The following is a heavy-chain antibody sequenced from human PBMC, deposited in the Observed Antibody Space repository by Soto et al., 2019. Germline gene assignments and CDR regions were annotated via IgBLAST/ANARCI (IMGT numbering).Heavy chain of an antibody. Sequence: SETLSLTCTVSGGSISSSSYYWGWIRQPPGKGLEWIGSIYYSGSTYYNPSLKSRVTISVDTSKNQFSLKLSSVTAADTAVYYCARRVEMATMGGKIDYWGQGTLVTVSS. CDR1: GGSISSSSYY. CDR3: ARRVEMATMGGKIDY. V-gene: IGHV4-39*01. CDR2: IYYSGST. J-gene: IGHJ4*02. D-gene: IGHD5-12*01.